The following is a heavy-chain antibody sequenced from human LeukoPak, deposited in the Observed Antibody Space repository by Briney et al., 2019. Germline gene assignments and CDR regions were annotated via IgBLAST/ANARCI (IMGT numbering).Heavy chain of an antibody. CDR1: GFTFSSYG. Sequence: GGSLRLSCAASGFTFSSYGMHWVRQAPGKGLEWVAFIRYDGSNKYYADSVKGRFTISRDNSKNTLYLQMNSLRAEDTAVYYCAKAGTAGYCSSTSCSTGDYWGQGTLVTVSS. CDR2: IRYDGSNK. D-gene: IGHD2-2*01. V-gene: IGHV3-30*02. J-gene: IGHJ4*02. CDR3: AKAGTAGYCSSTSCSTGDY.